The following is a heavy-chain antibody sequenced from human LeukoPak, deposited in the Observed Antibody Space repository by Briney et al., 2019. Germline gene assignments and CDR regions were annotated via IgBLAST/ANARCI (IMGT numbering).Heavy chain of an antibody. CDR1: GFTFDDYA. J-gene: IGHJ4*02. CDR2: ISWNSGSI. CDR3: AKDDSFDY. Sequence: PGRPLRLSCAASGFTFDDYAMHWVRQAPGKGLEWVSGISWNSGSIGYADSVKGRFTISRDNAKNSLYLQMNSLRAEDTALYYCAKDDSFDYWGQGTLVTVSS. V-gene: IGHV3-9*01.